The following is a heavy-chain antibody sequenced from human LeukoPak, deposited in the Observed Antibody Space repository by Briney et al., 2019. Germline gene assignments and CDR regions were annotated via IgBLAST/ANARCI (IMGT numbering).Heavy chain of an antibody. CDR1: GFTFGDYA. CDR3: NCDSGYYRFDS. J-gene: IGHJ4*02. CDR2: IRRKAYGATT. V-gene: IGHV3-49*04. D-gene: IGHD3-22*01. Sequence: GGSLRLSCTASGFTFGDYAMSWVRQAPGKGREWISLIRRKAYGATTEYAASVKGRFTIARDDSKSIPYLQMNSLKAVDTDIYCCNCDSGYYRFDSWGQGTLDSVSS.